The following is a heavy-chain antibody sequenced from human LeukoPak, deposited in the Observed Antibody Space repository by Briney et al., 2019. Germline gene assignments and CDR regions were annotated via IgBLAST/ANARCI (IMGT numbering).Heavy chain of an antibody. CDR1: GYTFTSYY. CDR2: INPSGGST. D-gene: IGHD3-22*01. J-gene: IGHJ4*02. Sequence: ASVKVSCKASGYTFTSYYMHWVRQAPGQGLEWMGIINPSGGSTSYAQKFQGRVTMTRDTSTSTVYMELSSLRSEDTAVYYCARDGVPTYYYDSSGYSSLDYWGQGTLVTVSS. V-gene: IGHV1-46*01. CDR3: ARDGVPTYYYDSSGYSSLDY.